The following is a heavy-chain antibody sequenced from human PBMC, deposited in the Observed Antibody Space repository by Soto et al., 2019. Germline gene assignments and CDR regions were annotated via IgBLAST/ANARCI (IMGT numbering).Heavy chain of an antibody. CDR1: GFTFSSYG. Sequence: QVQLVESGGGVVQPGRSLRLSCAASGFTFSSYGMHWVRQAPGKGLEWVAVISYDGSNKYYADSVKGRFTISRDNSKNRLFLKRNGLRAEDTVVYYCAYCSGGSGYPGGMDVWGQGTTVPLSS. J-gene: IGHJ6*02. V-gene: IGHV3-30*03. D-gene: IGHD2-15*01. CDR2: ISYDGSNK. CDR3: AYCSGGSGYPGGMDV.